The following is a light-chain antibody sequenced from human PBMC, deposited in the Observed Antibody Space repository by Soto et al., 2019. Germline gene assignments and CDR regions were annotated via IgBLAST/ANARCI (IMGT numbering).Light chain of an antibody. V-gene: IGKV1-5*01. CDR3: QQYSSYSAWT. J-gene: IGKJ1*01. CDR1: KSISKW. Sequence: DIQMTHSPSTLSASLGDRVIITCRASKSISKWFSWHQQKPGKAPKLLIYDASTLQSGVPPRFSGSGSGTEFTLTIRSLQPDDIATYYCQQYSSYSAWTFGEGTKVDIK. CDR2: DAS.